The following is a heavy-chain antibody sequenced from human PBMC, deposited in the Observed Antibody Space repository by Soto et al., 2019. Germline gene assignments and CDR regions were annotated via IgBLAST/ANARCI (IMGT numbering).Heavy chain of an antibody. Sequence: ASVKVSCKASGGTFSSYAISWVRQAPGQGLEWMGGIIPIFGTANYAQKFQGRVTITADESTSTAYMELSSLRSEDTAVYYCARSGIAAAGTPNWFDPWGQGTLVTVSS. J-gene: IGHJ5*02. CDR1: GGTFSSYA. V-gene: IGHV1-69*13. CDR3: ARSGIAAAGTPNWFDP. CDR2: IIPIFGTA. D-gene: IGHD6-13*01.